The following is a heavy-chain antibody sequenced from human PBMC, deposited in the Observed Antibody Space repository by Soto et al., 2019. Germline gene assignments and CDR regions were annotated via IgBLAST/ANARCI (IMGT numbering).Heavy chain of an antibody. CDR2: IYYSGST. CDR3: ARDHYYGSGAYGLDV. Sequence: QVRLQESGPGLVKPSETLSLTCTVSGGSISSYYWLWIRQPPGKGLEWIGYIYYSGSTDYNPSLKSRVTISVDTSKNQCSLKLNSVTAADTAVYYCARDHYYGSGAYGLDVWGQGTTVTVSS. CDR1: GGSISSYY. V-gene: IGHV4-59*01. J-gene: IGHJ6*02. D-gene: IGHD3-10*01.